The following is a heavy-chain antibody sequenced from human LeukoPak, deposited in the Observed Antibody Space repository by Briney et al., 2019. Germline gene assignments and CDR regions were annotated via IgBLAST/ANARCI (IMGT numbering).Heavy chain of an antibody. V-gene: IGHV3-23*01. D-gene: IGHD4-17*01. Sequence: GGSLRLSCAPSRFTLTTYAMSWVRPAPGKGLEWASSVSGSGSHTYYADSVKGRFTISRDNSKNTLDLHMHSLRAEDTALYYCAKEVLGGNYGDYAVDYWGQGTLVTVSS. J-gene: IGHJ4*02. CDR1: RFTLTTYA. CDR3: AKEVLGGNYGDYAVDY. CDR2: VSGSGSHT.